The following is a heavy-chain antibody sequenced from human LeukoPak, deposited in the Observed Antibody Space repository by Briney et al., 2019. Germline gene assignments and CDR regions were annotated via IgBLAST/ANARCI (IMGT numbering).Heavy chain of an antibody. J-gene: IGHJ4*02. CDR2: IRYDGSNK. Sequence: QPGGSLRLSCAASGFTFSSYGMHWVRQAPGKGLEWVAFIRYDGSNKYYADSVKGRFTISRDNSKNTLYLQMNSLRAEDTAVYHCSGVGANLIDYWGQGTLVTVSS. D-gene: IGHD1-26*01. CDR1: GFTFSSYG. CDR3: SGVGANLIDY. V-gene: IGHV3-30*02.